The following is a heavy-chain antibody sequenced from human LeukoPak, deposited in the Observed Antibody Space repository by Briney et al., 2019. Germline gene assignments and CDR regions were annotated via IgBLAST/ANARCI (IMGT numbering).Heavy chain of an antibody. CDR1: GYSFTSYW. Sequence: GESLKISCKGSGYSFTSYWIGWVRQMPGKGLKWMGIIYPGDSDARYSPSFQGQVTISADKSISTAYLQWSSLKASDTAMYYCARHGGYSVLRYFDWLPPDYWGQGTLVTVSS. J-gene: IGHJ4*02. CDR2: IYPGDSDA. D-gene: IGHD3-9*01. V-gene: IGHV5-51*01. CDR3: ARHGGYSVLRYFDWLPPDY.